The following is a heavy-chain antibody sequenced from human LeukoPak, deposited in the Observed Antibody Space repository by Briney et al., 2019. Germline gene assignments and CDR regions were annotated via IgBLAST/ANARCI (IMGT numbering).Heavy chain of an antibody. D-gene: IGHD2-2*01. CDR3: ARDYCSSTSCLFDY. J-gene: IGHJ4*02. CDR2: ISYSGST. V-gene: IGHV4-59*01. CDR1: GGSFSGYY. Sequence: PSETLSLTCAVYGGSFSGYYWNWIRQPPGKGLEWIGYISYSGSTNYNPSLKSRVTILVDTSKSQFSLKLNSVTAADTAVYYCARDYCSSTSCLFDYWGQGTLVTVSS.